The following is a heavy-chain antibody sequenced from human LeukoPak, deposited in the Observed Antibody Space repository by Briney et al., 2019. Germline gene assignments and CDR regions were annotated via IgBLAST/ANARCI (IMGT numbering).Heavy chain of an antibody. CDR2: IKEDGSQK. CDR3: ARVGARQILEY. Sequence: GGSLRLSCAASGFTFGSYWMTWVRQAPGKGLEWVANIKEDGSQKYYVDSVKGRFSISRDNAKNSLYLQMNSLRAEDTAVYYCARVGARQILEYWGQGTLVTVSS. CDR1: GFTFGSYW. J-gene: IGHJ4*02. D-gene: IGHD4-17*01. V-gene: IGHV3-7*03.